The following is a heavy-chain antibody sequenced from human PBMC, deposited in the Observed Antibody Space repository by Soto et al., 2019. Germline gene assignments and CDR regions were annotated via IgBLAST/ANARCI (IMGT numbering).Heavy chain of an antibody. Sequence: PSETLSLTCTVSGGSISSGGYYWSWIRQHPGKGLEWIGYIYYSGSTYYNPSLKSRVTISVDTPKNQFSLKLSSVTAADTAVYYCARLDDINLRAQYAFDIWGQGTMVTVSS. J-gene: IGHJ3*02. D-gene: IGHD3-22*01. CDR1: GGSISSGGYY. V-gene: IGHV4-31*03. CDR2: IYYSGST. CDR3: ARLDDINLRAQYAFDI.